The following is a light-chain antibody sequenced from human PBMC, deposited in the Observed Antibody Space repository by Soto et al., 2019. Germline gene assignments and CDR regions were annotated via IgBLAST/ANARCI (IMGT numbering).Light chain of an antibody. Sequence: DILLTQSPSTLSASVGDRVTISCRASQSINKWLAWYQHKPGNAPNLLLYEVSTLHSGVPSRFSGSGSGTEFTLTISSLQSEDFAVYYCQQYNNWPRTFGQGTKVDI. CDR3: QQYNNWPRT. CDR2: EVS. J-gene: IGKJ1*01. CDR1: QSINKW. V-gene: IGKV1-5*03.